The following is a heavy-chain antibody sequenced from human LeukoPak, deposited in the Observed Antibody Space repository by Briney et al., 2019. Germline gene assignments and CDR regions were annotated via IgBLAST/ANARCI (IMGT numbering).Heavy chain of an antibody. J-gene: IGHJ4*02. CDR3: ARSYGASVRSGCAY. D-gene: IGHD5-18*01. V-gene: IGHV1-46*01. Sequence: ASVKVSCKASGYTSTNYYMHWVRQAPGQGLEWMGIINPNGGSTSYAQKFQGRVTMTRDTSTSTVYMELSSLTSEDPAVYYCARSYGASVRSGCAYWGQGTLVTVSS. CDR2: INPNGGST. CDR1: GYTSTNYY.